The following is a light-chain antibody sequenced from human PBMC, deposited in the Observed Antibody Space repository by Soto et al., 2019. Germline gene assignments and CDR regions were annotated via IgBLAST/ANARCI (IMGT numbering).Light chain of an antibody. CDR3: QKYDSAPWT. J-gene: IGKJ1*01. CDR2: AAS. CDR1: QGISNY. Sequence: DIEMTQSPPSLSASVGDRVTITCRASQGISNYLAWYQQRPGQVPKLLIYAASTLQSGVPSRFSGSGSGTDFTLTISSLQPEDVATYYCQKYDSAPWTFGQGTEVEIK. V-gene: IGKV1-27*01.